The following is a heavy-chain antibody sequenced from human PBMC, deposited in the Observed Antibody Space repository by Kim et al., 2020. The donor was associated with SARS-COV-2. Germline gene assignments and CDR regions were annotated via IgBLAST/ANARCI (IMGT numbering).Heavy chain of an antibody. CDR3: ARGDERTYYDRSFYFPLDY. J-gene: IGHJ4*01. CDR2: ISAYNGNT. CDR1: GYTFTSYG. V-gene: IGHV1-18*01. D-gene: IGHD3-22*01. Sequence: ASVKVSCKASGYTFTSYGISWVRQAPGQGLEWMAWISAYNGNTKYAHKFQGRVYITTDTYTSTAYMELRSMRSEDTAVYYCARGDERTYYDRSFYFPLDY.